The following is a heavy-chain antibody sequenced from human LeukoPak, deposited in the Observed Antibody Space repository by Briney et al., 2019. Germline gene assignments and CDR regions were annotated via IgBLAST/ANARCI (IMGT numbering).Heavy chain of an antibody. CDR3: AGLDPYSSSWYYYAMDV. J-gene: IGHJ6*02. V-gene: IGHV1-18*01. CDR1: GYTFTTYG. Sequence: ASVKVSCKASGYTFTTYGISWVRQAPGQGLEWMGWISAYNGDTNFAQKLQGRVTMTTDTSTSTAYMELRSLRSDDTAVYYCAGLDPYSSSWYYYAMDVWGQGTTVTVSS. D-gene: IGHD6-13*01. CDR2: ISAYNGDT.